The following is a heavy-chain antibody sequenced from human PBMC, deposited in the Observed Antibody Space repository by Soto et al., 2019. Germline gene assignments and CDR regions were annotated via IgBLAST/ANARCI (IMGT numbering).Heavy chain of an antibody. Sequence: GSLRVSCAASGLCFSSYAMSWVRQAPGKGLEWVSAISGSGGSTYYADSVKGRFTISRDNSKNKLYLQMNSLRAEDTAGYYCAKNHDWFLDYWGQGTLVTASS. V-gene: IGHV3-23*01. D-gene: IGHD3-9*01. J-gene: IGHJ4*02. CDR2: ISGSGGST. CDR3: AKNHDWFLDY. CDR1: GLCFSSYA.